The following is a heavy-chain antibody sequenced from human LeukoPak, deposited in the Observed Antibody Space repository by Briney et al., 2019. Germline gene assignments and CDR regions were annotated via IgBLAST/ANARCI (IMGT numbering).Heavy chain of an antibody. J-gene: IGHJ4*02. CDR2: IWSDGSNK. Sequence: GGSLRLSCAASGFTFSDYGIHWVRQAPGKGLEWVAVIWSDGSNKYYADSVKGRFTISRDNSKKTLYLQMNSLRVEDTAVYYCVGAAGSFDYWGQGTLVTVSS. D-gene: IGHD3-10*01. CDR1: GFTFSDYG. CDR3: VGAAGSFDY. V-gene: IGHV3-33*01.